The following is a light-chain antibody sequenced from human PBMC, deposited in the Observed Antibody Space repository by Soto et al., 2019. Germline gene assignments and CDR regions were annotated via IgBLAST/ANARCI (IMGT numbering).Light chain of an antibody. CDR1: TGAVTNGHY. CDR2: DTT. Sequence: QAVVTQEPSLTVSPGGTVTLTCGSSTGAVTNGHYPYWFQQKPGQAPRTLIYDTTNRHSWTPARFPGSLLGGKAALTLSGEQPEDEAEYYCLLSYNGPYVFGTGTKVTVL. V-gene: IGLV7-46*01. CDR3: LLSYNGPYV. J-gene: IGLJ1*01.